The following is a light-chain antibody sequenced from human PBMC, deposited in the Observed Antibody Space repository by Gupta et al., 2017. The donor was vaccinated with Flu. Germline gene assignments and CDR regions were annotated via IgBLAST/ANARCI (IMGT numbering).Light chain of an antibody. J-gene: IGLJ3*02. CDR1: TSNIGAGYD. Sequence: VLTLPPSVSGAPGPRVTISCTRSTSNIGAGYDVHWYQQGPGRAPKRLIFENNNRPSGVADRFSGSKYGTSDSLALAVLQAEDEAEDDCQSYDNSLGGSEVFGGGTKLTVL. V-gene: IGLV1-40*01. CDR2: ENN. CDR3: QSYDNSLGGSEV.